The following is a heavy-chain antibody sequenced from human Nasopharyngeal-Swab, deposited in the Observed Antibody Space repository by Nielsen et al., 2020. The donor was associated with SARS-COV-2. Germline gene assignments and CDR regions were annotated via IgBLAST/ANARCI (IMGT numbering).Heavy chain of an antibody. V-gene: IGHV4-4*02. D-gene: IGHD5-24*01. CDR2: IYHSGST. Sequence: SETLSPTFAVSGCSISSSNWWSCVRQPPGKGLEWIGEIYHSGSTNYNPSLKSRVTISVDKSKNQFFLKLTSVTAADTAVYYCARDQRDSYNQSFDYWGQGTLVTVSS. J-gene: IGHJ4*02. CDR3: ARDQRDSYNQSFDY. CDR1: GCSISSSNW.